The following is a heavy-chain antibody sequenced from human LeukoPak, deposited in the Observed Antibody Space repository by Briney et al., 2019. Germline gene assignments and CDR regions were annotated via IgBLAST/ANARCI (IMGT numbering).Heavy chain of an antibody. CDR3: ARGSYYDSSGSSFDY. V-gene: IGHV4-61*02. J-gene: IGHJ4*02. CDR2: IYTSGST. CDR1: GGSISSGNYY. Sequence: PSETLSLTCTVSGGSISSGNYYWSWIRQPAGKGLEWIGRIYTSGSTNYNPSLKSRVTISVDTSKNQFSLKLSSVTAADTAVYYCARGSYYDSSGSSFDYWGQGTLVTVSS. D-gene: IGHD3-22*01.